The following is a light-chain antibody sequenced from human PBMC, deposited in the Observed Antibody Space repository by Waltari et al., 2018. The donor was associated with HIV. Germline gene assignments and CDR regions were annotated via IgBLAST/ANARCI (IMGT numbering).Light chain of an antibody. V-gene: IGLV1-47*01. CDR1: SSNIGSTY. J-gene: IGLJ2*01. CDR3: AAWDDSLL. CDR2: RIN. Sequence: QSVLTQPPSASGTPGQRVTISCSGSSSNIGSTYVYWYQQLPGTPPNLLIYRINQRPSGVPDRFSGSKSGTSAALAISGRRSEDEADYYCAAWDDSLLFGGGTKLTVL.